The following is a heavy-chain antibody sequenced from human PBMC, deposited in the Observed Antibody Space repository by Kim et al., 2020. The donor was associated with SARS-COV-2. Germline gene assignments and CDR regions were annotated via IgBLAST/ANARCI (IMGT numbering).Heavy chain of an antibody. Sequence: SETLSLTCTVSGGSISSHYWSWIRQPPGKGLEWIGYIFYSGKTNYNPSLKSRVTISVDMSKNHFSLKLSSVIAADTAVYFCARVGGVVPAAYKWFDPWG. J-gene: IGHJ5*02. CDR3: ARVGGVVPAAYKWFDP. D-gene: IGHD2-2*01. V-gene: IGHV4-59*11. CDR1: GGSISSHY. CDR2: IFYSGKT.